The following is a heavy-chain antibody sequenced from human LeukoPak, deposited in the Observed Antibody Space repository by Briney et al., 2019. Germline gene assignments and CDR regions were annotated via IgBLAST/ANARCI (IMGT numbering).Heavy chain of an antibody. CDR2: VHLDGTT. CDR3: AREGGFYRPLDY. CDR1: GGSVASTNW. Sequence: SESLSLTCGVSGGSVASTNWWTWVRQPPGKGLEWIGEVHLDGTTNYNPSLKSRLTMSVDLSENHISLTLTSVTAADTAVYYCAREGGFYRPLDYSGQGTLVTVSS. V-gene: IGHV4-4*02. D-gene: IGHD3-3*01. J-gene: IGHJ4*02.